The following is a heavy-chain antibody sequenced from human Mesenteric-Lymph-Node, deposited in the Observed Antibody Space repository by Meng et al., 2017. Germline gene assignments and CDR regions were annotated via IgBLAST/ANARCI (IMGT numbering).Heavy chain of an antibody. V-gene: IGHV3-23*01. D-gene: IGHD3-22*01. Sequence: GESLKISCAASGFTFSIYAMSWVRQAPGKGLEWVSAVGGIDGNTYYADSVRGRFTISRDNSKNTVYLQMNSLRAEDTAVYYCARDGNYYDSSGYGMDVWGQGTTVTVSS. CDR3: ARDGNYYDSSGYGMDV. J-gene: IGHJ6*02. CDR1: GFTFSIYA. CDR2: VGGIDGNT.